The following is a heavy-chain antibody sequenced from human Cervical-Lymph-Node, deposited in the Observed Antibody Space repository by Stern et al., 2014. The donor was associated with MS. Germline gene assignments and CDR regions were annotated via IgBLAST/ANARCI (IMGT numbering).Heavy chain of an antibody. CDR2: TNPLFGTT. CDR3: AGDRHSIVLDH. D-gene: IGHD2-15*01. J-gene: IGHJ4*02. V-gene: IGHV1-69*01. Sequence: VQLVESGAEVKKPGSSVTVSCKASGGTFSNYAITWVRQAPGRGLEWMGDTNPLFGTTTSSQKFQGRVTLTAHESPTQASMELSGLRSEDAAVYYCAGDRHSIVLDHWGQGTLVTVSS. CDR1: GGTFSNYA.